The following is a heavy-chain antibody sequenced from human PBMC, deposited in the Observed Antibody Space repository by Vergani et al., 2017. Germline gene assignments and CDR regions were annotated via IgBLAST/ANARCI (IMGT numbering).Heavy chain of an antibody. D-gene: IGHD2-2*02. CDR2: ISFDGTNE. CDR3: VRDRGLCAGGRCYTEAWDY. CDR1: GFALNRHA. J-gene: IGHJ4*02. Sequence: QVQLVESGGGVVQPGTSLRLSCVVSGFALNRHAMYWVRQAPGKGLEWVVGISFDGTNEYYPDLVKGRFSISMDIAKNKLYLQVRSLRREDTGVYHCVRDRGLCAGGRCYTEAWDYWGQGTPVTVSS. V-gene: IGHV3-30-3*01.